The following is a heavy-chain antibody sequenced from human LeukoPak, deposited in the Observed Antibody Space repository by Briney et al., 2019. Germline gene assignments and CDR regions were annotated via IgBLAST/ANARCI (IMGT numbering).Heavy chain of an antibody. D-gene: IGHD3-10*01. CDR2: IYYSGST. CDR1: GGSISSSSYY. J-gene: IGHJ5*02. CDR3: ARHKNRVLLWFGEENNWFDP. Sequence: TSETLSLTCTVSGGSISSSSYYWGWIRQPPGKGLEWIGSIYYSGSTYYNPSLKSRVTISVDTSKNQFSLQLSSVTAADTAVYYCARHKNRVLLWFGEENNWFDPWGQGTLVAVSS. V-gene: IGHV4-39*01.